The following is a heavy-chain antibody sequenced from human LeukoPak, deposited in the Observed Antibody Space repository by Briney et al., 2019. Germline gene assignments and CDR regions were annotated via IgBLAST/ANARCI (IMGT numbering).Heavy chain of an antibody. J-gene: IGHJ5*02. Sequence: SETLSLTCTVSGGSVSNASYYWSWIRQPPGKGLDWIGYVYYSGSTNYSPSLKSRVTVSVDTSKNQFSLKLTSVTAADTAVYYCARHAIYSGGYSFWFDPWGLGTLVTVSS. V-gene: IGHV4-61*01. CDR2: VYYSGST. CDR1: GGSVSNASYY. CDR3: ARHAIYSGGYSFWFDP. D-gene: IGHD1-26*01.